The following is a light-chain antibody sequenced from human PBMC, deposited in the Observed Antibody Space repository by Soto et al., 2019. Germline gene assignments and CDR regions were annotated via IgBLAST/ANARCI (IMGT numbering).Light chain of an antibody. CDR2: VTS. Sequence: DIQMTQSPSSLSASVGDRVSVTCRTSQNITKFLNWYQEKPGKAPKVLIYVTSNLENGVPSRFSGSGSGTHLTISISSLQPEDFATYYCQQTFSTPGTLGPGTRLEVK. J-gene: IGKJ1*01. CDR3: QQTFSTPGT. CDR1: QNITKF. V-gene: IGKV1-39*01.